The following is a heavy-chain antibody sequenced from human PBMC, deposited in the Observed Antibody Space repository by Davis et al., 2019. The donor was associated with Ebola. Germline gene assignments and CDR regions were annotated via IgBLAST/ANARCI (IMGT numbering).Heavy chain of an antibody. Sequence: GESLKISCAASGFIFRMYGMHWVRQAPGKGLEWVAVIWNDGTKQFYADSVKGRFTISRDNAKKSLYLQMNSLRVEDTAIYYCTRDRAYKCFDLWGQGTLVTVSS. CDR1: GFIFRMYG. V-gene: IGHV3-33*01. CDR2: IWNDGTKQ. J-gene: IGHJ5*02. CDR3: TRDRAYKCFDL.